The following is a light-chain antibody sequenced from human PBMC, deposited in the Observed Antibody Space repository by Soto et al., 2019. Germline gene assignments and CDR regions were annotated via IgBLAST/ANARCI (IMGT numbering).Light chain of an antibody. CDR2: GAS. J-gene: IGKJ4*01. Sequence: EIVLTQSPGTLSVSPGERATLSCRASQSVSSSYLAWYQQKPGQAPRLLIYGASSRATGIPDRFSGSGSGTDFTLTISRLEPEDFAVYYCQQYVSSPATFGGGTKVDIK. CDR3: QQYVSSPAT. CDR1: QSVSSSY. V-gene: IGKV3-20*01.